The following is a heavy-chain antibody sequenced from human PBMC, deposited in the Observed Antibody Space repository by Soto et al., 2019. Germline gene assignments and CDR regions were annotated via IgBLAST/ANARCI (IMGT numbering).Heavy chain of an antibody. Sequence: PGGPLRLSCAASGFTFSSYAMHWVRQAPGKGLEWVAVISYDGSNKYYADSVKGRFTISRDNSKNTLYLQMNSLRAEDTAVYYCARGGRRSYGGMDVWGQGXTVTV. CDR2: ISYDGSNK. V-gene: IGHV3-30-3*01. CDR1: GFTFSSYA. CDR3: ARGGRRSYGGMDV. J-gene: IGHJ6*02. D-gene: IGHD5-18*01.